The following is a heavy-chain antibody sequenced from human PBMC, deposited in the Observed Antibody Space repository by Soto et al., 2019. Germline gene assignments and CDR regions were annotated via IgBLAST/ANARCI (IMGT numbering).Heavy chain of an antibody. CDR3: AKVAWVYDILTGYSYFDY. D-gene: IGHD3-9*01. CDR1: GLPFSSYG. V-gene: IGHV3-30*18. J-gene: IGHJ4*02. CDR2: ISYDGSNK. Sequence: GGSLRLSCAASGLPFSSYGMHWVRPAPGKGLEWVAVISYDGSNKYYADSVKGRFTISRDNSKNTLYLQMNSLRAEDTAVYYCAKVAWVYDILTGYSYFDYWGQGTLVTVSS.